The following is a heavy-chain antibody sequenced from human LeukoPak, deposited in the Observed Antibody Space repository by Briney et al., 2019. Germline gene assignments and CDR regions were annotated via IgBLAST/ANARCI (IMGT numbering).Heavy chain of an antibody. CDR1: GYTFTGYY. CDR2: INPKSGGT. J-gene: IGHJ3*02. Sequence: ASVKVSCKASGYTFTGYYIHWVRQAPGQRLEWMGWINPKSGGTNFAQKFQGRVTMTRDTSISTAYMELSSLRSDDTAVYYCATVRGGADAFDIWGQGTMVTVSS. V-gene: IGHV1-2*02. D-gene: IGHD3-16*01. CDR3: ATVRGGADAFDI.